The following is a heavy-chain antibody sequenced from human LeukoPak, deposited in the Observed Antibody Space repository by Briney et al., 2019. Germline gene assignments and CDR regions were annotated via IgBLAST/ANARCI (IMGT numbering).Heavy chain of an antibody. Sequence: GGSLRLSCAASGFTFSSYAMSWVRQAPGKGLEWVSAISGSGGSTYYADPVKGRFTISRDNSKNTLYLQMNSLRAEDTAVYYCAKDPYYDFWSGPPGVDAFDVWGQGTMVTVSS. D-gene: IGHD3-3*01. CDR1: GFTFSSYA. V-gene: IGHV3-23*01. J-gene: IGHJ3*01. CDR3: AKDPYYDFWSGPPGVDAFDV. CDR2: ISGSGGST.